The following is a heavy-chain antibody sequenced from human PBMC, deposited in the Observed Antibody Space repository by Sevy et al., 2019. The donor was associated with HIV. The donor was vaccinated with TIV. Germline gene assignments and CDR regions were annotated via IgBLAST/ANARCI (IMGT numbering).Heavy chain of an antibody. CDR2: ISTSRNYI. CDR1: GFTFSSYS. Sequence: GGSLRLSCAASGFTFSSYSMNWVRQAPGKGLEWVSSISTSRNYIYYADSVKGRFTSSRDNAKNSLYLQMNSLRAEDTAVYYCARISCTNGVCFQGYYYYAMDVWGQGTTVTGSS. D-gene: IGHD2-8*01. J-gene: IGHJ6*02. CDR3: ARISCTNGVCFQGYYYYAMDV. V-gene: IGHV3-21*01.